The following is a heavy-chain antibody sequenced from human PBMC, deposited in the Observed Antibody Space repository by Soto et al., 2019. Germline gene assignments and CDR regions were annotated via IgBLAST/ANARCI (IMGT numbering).Heavy chain of an antibody. V-gene: IGHV3-30*18. CDR3: AKVRAVGAIDY. CDR2: ISYDGSNK. Sequence: QVPLVESGGGVVQPGRSLRLSCAASGFTFSSYGMHWVRQAPGKGLEWVAVISYDGSNKYYADSVKGRFTISRDNSKNTLYLQMNSLRAEDTAVYYCAKVRAVGAIDYWGQGTLVTVSS. CDR1: GFTFSSYG. D-gene: IGHD1-26*01. J-gene: IGHJ4*02.